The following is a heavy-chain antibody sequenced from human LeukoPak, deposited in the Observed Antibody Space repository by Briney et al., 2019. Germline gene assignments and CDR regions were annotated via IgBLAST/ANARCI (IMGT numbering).Heavy chain of an antibody. V-gene: IGHV4-4*07. CDR2: IYTSGST. CDR3: ARASYYYDSSGYWNDY. J-gene: IGHJ4*02. CDR1: GGSTSSYY. Sequence: PSETLSLTCTVSGGSTSSYYWSWIRQPAGKGLEWIGRIYTSGSTNYNPSLKSRVTMSVDTSKNQFSLKLSSVTAADTAVYYCARASYYYDSSGYWNDYWGQGTLVTVSS. D-gene: IGHD3-22*01.